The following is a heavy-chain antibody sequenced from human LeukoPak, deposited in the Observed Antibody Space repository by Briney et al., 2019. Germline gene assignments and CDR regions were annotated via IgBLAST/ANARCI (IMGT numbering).Heavy chain of an antibody. V-gene: IGHV4-30-2*01. D-gene: IGHD2-15*01. CDR1: GGSISSGGYY. J-gene: IGHJ3*02. CDR3: ARVYCSGGSCYSYDAFDI. Sequence: SQTLSLTCTVSGGSISSGGYYWSWIRQPPGKGLEWIGYIYHSGSTYYNPPLKSRVTISVDRSKNQFSLKLSSVTAADTAVYYCARVYCSGGSCYSYDAFDIWGQGTMVIVSS. CDR2: IYHSGST.